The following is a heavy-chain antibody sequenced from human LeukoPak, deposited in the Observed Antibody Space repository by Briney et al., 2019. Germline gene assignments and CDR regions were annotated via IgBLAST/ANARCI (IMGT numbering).Heavy chain of an antibody. CDR3: ARATYYYDSSGGHFDY. V-gene: IGHV3-66*01. CDR1: GFTVSSNY. Sequence: GGSLRLSCEASGFTVSSNYMSWVRQAPGKGLEWVSVIYSGGSTYYADSVKGRFTISRDNSKNTLYLQMNSLRAEDTAVYYCARATYYYDSSGGHFDYWGQGTLVTVSS. J-gene: IGHJ4*02. CDR2: IYSGGST. D-gene: IGHD3-22*01.